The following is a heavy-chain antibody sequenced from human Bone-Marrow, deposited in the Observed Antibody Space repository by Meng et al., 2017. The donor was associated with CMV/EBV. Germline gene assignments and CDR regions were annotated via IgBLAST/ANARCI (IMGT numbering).Heavy chain of an antibody. D-gene: IGHD2-2*02. Sequence: SETLSLTCTVSDGSISSSSYYWGWIRQPRGKGLEWIGSIYYSGSTYYNPSLKSRVTISVDTSKNQFSLKLSSVTAADTAVYYCARLRDCSSTSCYTGVDPWGQGTLVTVSS. V-gene: IGHV4-39*01. J-gene: IGHJ5*02. CDR2: IYYSGST. CDR3: ARLRDCSSTSCYTGVDP. CDR1: DGSISSSSYY.